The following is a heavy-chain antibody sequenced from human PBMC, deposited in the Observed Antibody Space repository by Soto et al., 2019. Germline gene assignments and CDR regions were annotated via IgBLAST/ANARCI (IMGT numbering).Heavy chain of an antibody. D-gene: IGHD3-3*01. CDR2: ISHDGSIK. CDR1: GFSFNTYA. V-gene: IGHV3-30*01. J-gene: IGHJ4*02. CDR3: SKELGFGDFWRGLEY. Sequence: QVQLVESGGGVVQPGRSLRLSCAASGFSFNTYAMHWVRQAPGTGLEWVAVISHDGSIKNYAESVAGRFIVVRDNSNNKLFLQMESLKPDDTAVYYCSKELGFGDFWRGLEYCGQGTLVTVAS.